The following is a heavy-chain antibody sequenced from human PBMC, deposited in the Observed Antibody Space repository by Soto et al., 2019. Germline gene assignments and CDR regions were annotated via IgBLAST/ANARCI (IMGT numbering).Heavy chain of an antibody. J-gene: IGHJ5*02. D-gene: IGHD6-19*01. CDR2: IKQDGSEK. CDR1: GFTFSSYW. V-gene: IGHV3-7*01. CDR3: TRGHGYSSGYWFDP. Sequence: GGSLRLSCAASGFTFSSYWMSWVRQAPGKGLEWVANIKQDGSEKYYVDSVKGRFTISRDNAKNSLYLQMNSLRAEDTAVYYCTRGHGYSSGYWFDPWGQGTLVTVSS.